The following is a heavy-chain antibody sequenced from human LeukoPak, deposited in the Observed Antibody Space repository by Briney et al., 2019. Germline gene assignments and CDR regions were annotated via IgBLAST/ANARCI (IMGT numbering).Heavy chain of an antibody. J-gene: IGHJ4*02. D-gene: IGHD3-22*01. CDR3: ARDYYDSSGYYQPDYYFDY. CDR1: GYAFTGYY. V-gene: IGHV1-2*02. CDR2: INPNSGGT. Sequence: ASVKVSCKASGYAFTGYYMHWVRQAPGQGLEWMGWINPNSGGTNYAQKFQGRVTMTRDTSISTAYMELSSLRSDDTAVYYCARDYYDSSGYYQPDYYFDYWGQGTLVTVSS.